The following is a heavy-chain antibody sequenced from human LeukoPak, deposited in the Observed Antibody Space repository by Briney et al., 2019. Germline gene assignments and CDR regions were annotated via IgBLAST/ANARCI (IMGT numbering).Heavy chain of an antibody. Sequence: GGSLRLSCAASGFTFDDYGMSWVRQAPGKGLEWVSGINWNGGRTGYADSVKGRFTISRDNAKNSLYLQMSSLGAEDTAFYYCAGDPLIAAGGVNWFDPWGQGTLVTVSP. J-gene: IGHJ5*02. CDR2: INWNGGRT. V-gene: IGHV3-20*04. CDR3: AGDPLIAAGGVNWFDP. D-gene: IGHD6-13*01. CDR1: GFTFDDYG.